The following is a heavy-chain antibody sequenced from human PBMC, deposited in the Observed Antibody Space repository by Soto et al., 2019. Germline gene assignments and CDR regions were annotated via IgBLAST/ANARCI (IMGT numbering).Heavy chain of an antibody. D-gene: IGHD6-19*01. CDR1: GFAFSNYE. J-gene: IGHJ4*02. CDR2: ISGSGTTT. V-gene: IGHV3-23*01. Sequence: PGGSLRLSCAASGFAFSNYEMSWVRQAPGKGLEWVSTISGSGTTTDYADSVKGRFTISRDISKNTLYLQMNSLRAEDTALYYCALGYRSGWYPFDYWGQGTLVTVSS. CDR3: ALGYRSGWYPFDY.